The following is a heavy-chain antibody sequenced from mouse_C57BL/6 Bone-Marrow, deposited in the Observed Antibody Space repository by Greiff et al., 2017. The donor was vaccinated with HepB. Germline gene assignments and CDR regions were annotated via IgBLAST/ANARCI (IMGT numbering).Heavy chain of an antibody. V-gene: IGHV5-12*01. D-gene: IGHD1-1*01. J-gene: IGHJ2*01. Sequence: EVKVIESGGGLVQPGGSLKLSCAASGFTFSDYYMYWVRQTPEKRLEWVAYISNGGGSTYYPDTVKGRFTISRDNAKNTLYLQMSRLQSEDTAMYYCARQGIYYYGSSYVDYWGQGTTLTVSS. CDR1: GFTFSDYY. CDR3: ARQGIYYYGSSYVDY. CDR2: ISNGGGST.